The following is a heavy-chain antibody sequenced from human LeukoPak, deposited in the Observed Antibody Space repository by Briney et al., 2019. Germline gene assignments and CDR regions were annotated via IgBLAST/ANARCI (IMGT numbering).Heavy chain of an antibody. CDR3: AKENTGDGYRYFHY. D-gene: IGHD5-24*01. CDR1: GFTFSSYG. Sequence: GGSLRLSCTASGFTFSSYGMQWVRQAPGKGLEWVACIRYDENKKYYADSVKGRFTVSRDNSENTLFLQMNSLRAEDTAVYYCAKENTGDGYRYFHYWGQGTLVTVSS. V-gene: IGHV3-30*02. CDR2: IRYDENKK. J-gene: IGHJ4*02.